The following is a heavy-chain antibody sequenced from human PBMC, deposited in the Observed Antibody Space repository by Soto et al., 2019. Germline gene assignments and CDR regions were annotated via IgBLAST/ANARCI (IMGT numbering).Heavy chain of an antibody. J-gene: IGHJ4*02. CDR1: GGSISGSSYY. CDR2: IYYSGRT. Sequence: PSETLSLTCTVSGGSISGSSYYWGWIRQPPGKGLEFIGSIYYSGRTYYSPSLRSRVTISVDTSNNQFSLKLNSMTAADTAVYYCARVRPFFDQWGQGTLVTVS. CDR3: ARVRPFFDQ. V-gene: IGHV4-39*02.